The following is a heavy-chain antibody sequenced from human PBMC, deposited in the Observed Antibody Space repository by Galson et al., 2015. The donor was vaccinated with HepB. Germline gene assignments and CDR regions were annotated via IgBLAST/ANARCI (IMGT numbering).Heavy chain of an antibody. J-gene: IGHJ6*02. CDR1: GLTFSSYA. CDR3: AETIYAMHV. CDR2: ISGSGDTT. V-gene: IGHV3-23*01. Sequence: SLRLSCAASGLTFSSYAMVWVRQAPGKGLEWVSGISGSGDTTYYADSVKGRFTISRDNSKNTLYLQTNSLRAEDTAVYYCAETIYAMHVWGQGTTVTVSS.